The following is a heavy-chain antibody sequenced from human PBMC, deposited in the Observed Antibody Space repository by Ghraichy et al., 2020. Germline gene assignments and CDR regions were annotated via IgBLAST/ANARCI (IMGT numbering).Heavy chain of an antibody. V-gene: IGHV3-48*01. CDR3: ASSGSGSYHFDY. Sequence: GGSLRLFCAAFGFTFSSYSMNWVRQAPGKGLEWVSYISSSSSTIYYADSVKGRFTISRDNAKNSLYLQMNSLRVEDTAVYYCASSGSGSYHFDYWGQGTLVTVSS. D-gene: IGHD3-10*01. J-gene: IGHJ4*02. CDR2: ISSSSSTI. CDR1: GFTFSSYS.